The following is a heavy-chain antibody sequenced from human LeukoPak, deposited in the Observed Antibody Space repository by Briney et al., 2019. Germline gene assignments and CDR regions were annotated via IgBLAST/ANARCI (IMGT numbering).Heavy chain of an antibody. V-gene: IGHV4-59*12. Sequence: PSETLSLTCAVYGGSFSGYYWNWIRQPPGKGLEWIGYIYYSGSSNYNPSLKSRVTISVDTSKNQFSLKLSSVTAADTAVYYCARVTTVTPAYYYYYMDVWGKGTTVTVSS. D-gene: IGHD4-17*01. CDR3: ARVTTVTPAYYYYYMDV. CDR2: IYYSGSS. J-gene: IGHJ6*03. CDR1: GGSFSGYY.